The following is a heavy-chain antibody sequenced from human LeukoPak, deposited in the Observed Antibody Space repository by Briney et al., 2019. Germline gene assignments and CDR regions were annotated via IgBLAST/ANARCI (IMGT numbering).Heavy chain of an antibody. CDR2: IYTSGST. V-gene: IGHV4-4*07. Sequence: SETLSLTCTVSGCTISSYYWSWIRQPAGKGLEWIGRIYTSGSTNYNPSLKSRVTMSVDTSKNQFSLKLSSVTAADTAVYYCARELFSFVGYYDSSGYYDYWGQGTLVTVSS. CDR3: ARELFSFVGYYDSSGYYDY. CDR1: GCTISSYY. J-gene: IGHJ4*02. D-gene: IGHD3-22*01.